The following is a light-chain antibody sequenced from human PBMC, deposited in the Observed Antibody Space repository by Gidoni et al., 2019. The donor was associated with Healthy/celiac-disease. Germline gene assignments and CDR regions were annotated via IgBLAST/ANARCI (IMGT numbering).Light chain of an antibody. CDR2: AAS. CDR3: QQYYSSVT. V-gene: IGKV1-8*01. CDR1: PGISSY. Sequence: AIRMTQSPSSFSASTGDRVTITCRASPGISSYLAWYQQKPGKAPKPLIYAASTLQSGVPSRFSGSGSGTDFTLTISCLQSEDFATYYCQQYYSSVTFGQGTKVEIK. J-gene: IGKJ1*01.